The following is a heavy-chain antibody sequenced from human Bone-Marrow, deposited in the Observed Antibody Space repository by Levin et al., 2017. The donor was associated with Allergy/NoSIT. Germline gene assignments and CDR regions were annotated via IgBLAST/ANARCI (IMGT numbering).Heavy chain of an antibody. D-gene: IGHD4-23*01. CDR1: GYTFTSYD. CDR3: ARDYGGNSGWFDP. V-gene: IGHV1-8*01. CDR2: MNPNSGNT. J-gene: IGHJ5*02. Sequence: GASVKVSCKASGYTFTSYDINWVRQAPGQGLEWMGWMNPNSGNTGYAQRFQARVTMTRNTSISTAYMELSSLTSEDTAVYYCARDYGGNSGWFDPWGQGTLVTVSS.